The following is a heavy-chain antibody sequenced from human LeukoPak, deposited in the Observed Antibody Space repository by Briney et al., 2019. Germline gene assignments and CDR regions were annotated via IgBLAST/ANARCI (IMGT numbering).Heavy chain of an antibody. D-gene: IGHD5-12*01. J-gene: IGHJ4*02. CDR3: ARDNAGYDY. CDR1: GFTFSDYT. CDR2: ITRSSSPI. Sequence: GGSLRLSSAASGFTFSDYTMNWVRQAPGKGLEWLSYITRSSSPIYYADSVKGRFTVSRDNAKNSLYLQMNSLRAEDTAVYYCARDNAGYDYWGQGTLVTVSP. V-gene: IGHV3-48*01.